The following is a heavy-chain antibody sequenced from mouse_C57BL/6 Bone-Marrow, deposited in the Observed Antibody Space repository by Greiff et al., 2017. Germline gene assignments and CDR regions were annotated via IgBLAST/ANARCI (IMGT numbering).Heavy chain of an antibody. Sequence: QVQLQQPGAELVKPGASVKMSRKASGYTFTSYWITWVKQRPGQCLEWIGDIYPTSGRTNYNEKFKSKAILTVDTSSNTAYMQLSSLTSEDSAVFYCARSGPLGRSFDYWGQGTTLTVSS. J-gene: IGHJ2*01. CDR3: ARSGPLGRSFDY. D-gene: IGHD4-1*01. V-gene: IGHV1-55*01. CDR1: GYTFTSYW. CDR2: IYPTSGRT.